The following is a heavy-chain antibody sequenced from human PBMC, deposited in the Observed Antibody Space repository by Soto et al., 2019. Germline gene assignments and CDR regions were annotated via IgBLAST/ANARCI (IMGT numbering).Heavy chain of an antibody. CDR3: ARSGIGYCSGGSCYFDY. J-gene: IGHJ4*02. D-gene: IGHD2-15*01. Sequence: SETLSLTCAVYGGSFSGYYWSWIRQPPGKGLEWIGEINHSGSTNYNPSLKSRVTISVDTSKNQFSLKLSSVTAADTAVYYCARSGIGYCSGGSCYFDYWGQGTLV. CDR1: GGSFSGYY. V-gene: IGHV4-34*01. CDR2: INHSGST.